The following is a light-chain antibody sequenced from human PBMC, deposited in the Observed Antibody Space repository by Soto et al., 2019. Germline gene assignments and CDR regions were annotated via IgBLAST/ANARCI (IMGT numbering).Light chain of an antibody. CDR2: DVS. CDR1: SSDVGAYNY. J-gene: IGLJ1*01. Sequence: QSVLTQPASVSGSPGQSITISCTGTSSDVGAYNYVSWYQQHPGKAPKLMIYDVSHRPSGVSHRFSGSKSGNTASLTISGLQAEDEADYYCGSYTTSSTYVFGTGTKVTVL. CDR3: GSYTTSSTYV. V-gene: IGLV2-14*01.